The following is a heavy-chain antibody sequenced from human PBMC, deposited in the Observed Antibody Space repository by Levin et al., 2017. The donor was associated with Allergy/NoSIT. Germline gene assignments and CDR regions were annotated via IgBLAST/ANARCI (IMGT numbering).Heavy chain of an antibody. Sequence: PGGSLRLSCAGSGFTFSGYWMHWVRQAPGKGLVWVSRIKSDGSNINYADSVKGRFTISRDNAKNTLYLQMNSLRAEDTAVYYCARGWGVTTSNGYFDLWGRGTLVTVSS. D-gene: IGHD4-17*01. V-gene: IGHV3-74*01. CDR2: IKSDGSNI. J-gene: IGHJ2*01. CDR3: ARGWGVTTSNGYFDL. CDR1: GFTFSGYW.